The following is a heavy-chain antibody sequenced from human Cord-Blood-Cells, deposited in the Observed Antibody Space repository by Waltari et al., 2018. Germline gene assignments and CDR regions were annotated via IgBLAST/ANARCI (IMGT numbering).Heavy chain of an antibody. J-gene: IGHJ4*02. Sequence: QVQLVESGGGVVQPGGSLRLSCAASGFTFSSYGMHWVRQAPGKGLGGVAFIRYDGSNKYYADAVKGRVTISRDNSKNTLYLQMNSLRAEDTAVYYCAKEDGSYYDYWGQGTLVTVSS. V-gene: IGHV3-30*02. CDR2: IRYDGSNK. D-gene: IGHD1-26*01. CDR3: AKEDGSYYDY. CDR1: GFTFSSYG.